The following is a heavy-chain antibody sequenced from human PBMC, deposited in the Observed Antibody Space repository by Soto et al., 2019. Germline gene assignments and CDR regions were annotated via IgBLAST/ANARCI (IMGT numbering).Heavy chain of an antibody. CDR1: GFTFSSYA. Sequence: GGAPGVSFAASGFTFSSYAIHRVPPAPGKGLEWVAVISYDGSNKYYADSVKGRFTISRDNSKNTLYLQMNSLRAEDTAVYYCALDSGSYYPTGIDYWGQGTLVTVSS. V-gene: IGHV3-30-3*01. CDR3: ALDSGSYYPTGIDY. D-gene: IGHD1-26*01. CDR2: ISYDGSNK. J-gene: IGHJ4*02.